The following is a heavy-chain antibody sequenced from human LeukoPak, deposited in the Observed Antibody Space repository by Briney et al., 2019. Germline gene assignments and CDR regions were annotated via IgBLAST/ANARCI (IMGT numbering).Heavy chain of an antibody. J-gene: IGHJ1*01. CDR3: ARQGYCSGGSCPRNAEYFQH. D-gene: IGHD2-15*01. CDR2: IYYSGST. CDR1: GGSIGSSSYY. V-gene: IGHV4-39*01. Sequence: PSETLSLTCTVSGGSIGSSSYYWGWIRQPPGKGLEWIGSIYYSGSTYYNPSLKSRVTISVDTSKNQFSLKLSSVTAADTAVYYCARQGYCSGGSCPRNAEYFQHWGQGTLVTVSS.